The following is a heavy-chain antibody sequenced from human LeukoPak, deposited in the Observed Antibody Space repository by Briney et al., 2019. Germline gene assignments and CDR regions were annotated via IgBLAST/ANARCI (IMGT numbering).Heavy chain of an antibody. CDR1: GGSISSYY. CDR3: ARLTTVTTNGGFDF. V-gene: IGHV4-59*12. D-gene: IGHD4-17*01. CDR2: IYYSGST. J-gene: IGHJ3*01. Sequence: PSETLSLTCTVSGGSISSYYWSWIRQPPGKGLEWIGYIYYSGSTNYNPSLKSRVTISVDTSKNQFSLNLTSVTAADTAVYYCARLTTVTTNGGFDFWDQGTMVTVSS.